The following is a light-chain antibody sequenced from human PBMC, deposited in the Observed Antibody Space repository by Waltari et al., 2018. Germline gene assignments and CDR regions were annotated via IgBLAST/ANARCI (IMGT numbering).Light chain of an antibody. V-gene: IGKV3-15*01. CDR3: QQYNDWPYT. CDR2: GTS. CDR1: QSVRTN. Sequence: EIVMTQSLVTLSVSPGERAALSCRPSQSVRTNLAWYQQRPGQTPRLLIYGTSTRATEIPARFSGSGSGTEFTLTISSLQSEDFAVYYCQQYNDWPYTFGQGTKLEIK. J-gene: IGKJ2*01.